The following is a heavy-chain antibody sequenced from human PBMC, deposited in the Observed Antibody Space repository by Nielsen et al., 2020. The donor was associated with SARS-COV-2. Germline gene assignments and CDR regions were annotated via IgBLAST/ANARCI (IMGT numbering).Heavy chain of an antibody. CDR1: GFTFSSYA. CDR2: ISYDGSNK. Sequence: GESLKISCAASGFTFSSYAMHWVRQAPGKGLEWVAVISYDGSNKYYADSVKGRFTISRDNSKNTLYLHMNSLRAEDTAVYYCARDSKILWFGELLAYYYYGMDVWGQGTTVTVSS. CDR3: ARDSKILWFGELLAYYYYGMDV. J-gene: IGHJ6*02. V-gene: IGHV3-30-3*01. D-gene: IGHD3-10*01.